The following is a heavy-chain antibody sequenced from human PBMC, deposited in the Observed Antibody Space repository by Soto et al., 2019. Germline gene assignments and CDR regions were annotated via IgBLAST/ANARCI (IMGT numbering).Heavy chain of an antibody. V-gene: IGHV4-31*03. D-gene: IGHD6-13*01. J-gene: IGHJ4*02. Sequence: SETLSLTCTVSGGSISSGGYYWSWIRQHPGKGLEWIGYIYYSGSTYYNPSLKSRVTISVDTSKNQFSLKLSSVTAADTAVYYCARGKVLAAAGSTGFDYWGQGTLVTVSS. CDR3: ARGKVLAAAGSTGFDY. CDR1: GGSISSGGYY. CDR2: IYYSGST.